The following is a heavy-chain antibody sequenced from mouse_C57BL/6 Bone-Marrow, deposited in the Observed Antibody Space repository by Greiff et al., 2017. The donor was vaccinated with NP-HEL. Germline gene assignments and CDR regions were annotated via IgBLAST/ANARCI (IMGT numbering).Heavy chain of an antibody. CDR2: ISPRSGNT. CDR1: GYTFTSYG. D-gene: IGHD1-1*01. Sequence: VKLVESGAELARPGASVKLSCKASGYTFTSYGISWVKQRTGQGLEWIGEISPRSGNTYYNEKFKGKATLTADKSSTTAYMELRSLTSEDSAVYFCARDYGSSSFAYWGQGTLVTVSA. J-gene: IGHJ3*01. V-gene: IGHV1-81*01. CDR3: ARDYGSSSFAY.